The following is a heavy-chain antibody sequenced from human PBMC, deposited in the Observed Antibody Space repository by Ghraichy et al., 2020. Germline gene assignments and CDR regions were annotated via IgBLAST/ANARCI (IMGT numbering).Heavy chain of an antibody. V-gene: IGHV3-23*01. Sequence: GGSLRLSCAASGFTFSTYAMSWVRQAPGKGLEWVSVISGSGSSTYYADSVKGRFTISRDNSKNTLYLQRNSLRAEDTAIYFCAKGLFPGGNWFDPWGQGTLVTVSS. D-gene: IGHD3-10*02. CDR3: AKGLFPGGNWFDP. CDR2: ISGSGSST. CDR1: GFTFSTYA. J-gene: IGHJ5*02.